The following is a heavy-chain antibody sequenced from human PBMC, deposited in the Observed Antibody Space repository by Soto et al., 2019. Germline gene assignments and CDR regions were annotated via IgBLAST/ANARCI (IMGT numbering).Heavy chain of an antibody. CDR2: IYPGDSDT. V-gene: IGHV5-51*01. J-gene: IGHJ6*02. D-gene: IGHD3-16*02. Sequence: GESLKISCKGSGYSFTSYWIGWVRQMPGKGLEWMGIIYPGDSDTRYSPSFQGQVTISADKSISTAYLQWSSLKASDTAMYYCARGTYSYVWGSYRYYYYYGMDVWGQGTTVTVSS. CDR1: GYSFTSYW. CDR3: ARGTYSYVWGSYRYYYYYGMDV.